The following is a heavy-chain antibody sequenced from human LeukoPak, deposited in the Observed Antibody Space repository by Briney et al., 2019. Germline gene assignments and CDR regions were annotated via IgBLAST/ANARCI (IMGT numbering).Heavy chain of an antibody. D-gene: IGHD5-12*01. CDR1: GFNFKNNY. CDR3: ARSRGYSGYGS. J-gene: IGHJ5*02. V-gene: IGHV3-53*01. Sequence: GGSLRLSCAASGFNFKNNYMSWVRQAPGKGLEWVSIIYRGDGTYYADSVKGRFTISRDSSKNTLYLQMNSLRAEDTAVYYCARSRGYSGYGSWGQGTLVTVSS. CDR2: IYRGDGT.